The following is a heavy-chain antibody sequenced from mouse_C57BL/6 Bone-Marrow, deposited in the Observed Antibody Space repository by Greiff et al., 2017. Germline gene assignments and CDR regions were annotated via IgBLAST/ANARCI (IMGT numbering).Heavy chain of an antibody. D-gene: IGHD3-2*02. CDR1: GFTFSSYG. CDR3: ARQREGSGYEPYAMDY. Sequence: EVKLVESGGDLVKPGGSLKLSCAASGFTFSSYGMSWVRQTPDKRLELVATISSGGSYTYYPDNVKGRFTISRANAKNTLYLQMSSLKSEDTAMYYCARQREGSGYEPYAMDYWGQGTSVTVSS. J-gene: IGHJ4*01. V-gene: IGHV5-6*01. CDR2: ISSGGSYT.